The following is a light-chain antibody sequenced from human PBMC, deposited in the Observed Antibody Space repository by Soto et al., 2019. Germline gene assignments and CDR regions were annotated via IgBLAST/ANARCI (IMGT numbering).Light chain of an antibody. CDR3: QQYYSTMYT. CDR1: QSVLYSSNNRAS. CDR2: WAS. J-gene: IGKJ2*01. V-gene: IGKV4-1*01. Sequence: DIVMTQSPDSLAVSLGERATINCKSSQSVLYSSNNRASLAWYQQKPGLPPKLLIYWASIRASGVPDRVSGGGSGTDFTRTISSLQAEDVAVYYCQQYYSTMYTFGQGTKLEIK.